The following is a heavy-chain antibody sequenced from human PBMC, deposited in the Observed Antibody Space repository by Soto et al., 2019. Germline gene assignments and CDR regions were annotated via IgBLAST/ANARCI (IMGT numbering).Heavy chain of an antibody. D-gene: IGHD3-10*01. CDR1: DGNIKNHY. J-gene: IGHJ4*02. CDR3: ARTRPGTSVYFDY. Sequence: PSLPQRVPKSVSDGNIKNHYGRRISRPPGKELEWIGSIYYSGSTYYNPSLKSRVTISVDTSKNQFSLKLSSVTAADTAVYYCARTRPGTSVYFDYWGQGTLVTVSS. CDR2: IYYSGST. V-gene: IGHV4-59*05.